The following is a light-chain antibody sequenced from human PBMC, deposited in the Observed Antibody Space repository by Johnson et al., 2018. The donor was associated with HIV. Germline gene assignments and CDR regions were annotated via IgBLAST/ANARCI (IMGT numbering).Light chain of an antibody. J-gene: IGLJ1*01. CDR1: SSNIGNNY. Sequence: QSVLTQPPSVSAAPGQKVTISCSGSSSNIGNNYVSWYQQLPGTAPKLLIYDNNNRPSGIPDRLSGSKSGTSATLGITGLQTGDEADYYCGKWDSSLSAYVFGTGTKVTVL. V-gene: IGLV1-51*01. CDR2: DNN. CDR3: GKWDSSLSAYV.